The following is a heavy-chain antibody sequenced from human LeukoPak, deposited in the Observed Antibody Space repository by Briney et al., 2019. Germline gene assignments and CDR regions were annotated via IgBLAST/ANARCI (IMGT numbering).Heavy chain of an antibody. CDR1: GFTFSDYY. Sequence: PGGSLRLSCAASGFTFSDYYMSWIRQAPGKGLEWVSYISSSGSTIYYADSVKGRFTISRDNAKNSLYLQMNSLRAEDTAVYYCASASPLKRYYFDYWGQGTLVTVSS. V-gene: IGHV3-11*01. CDR3: ASASPLKRYYFDY. CDR2: ISSSGSTI. J-gene: IGHJ4*02.